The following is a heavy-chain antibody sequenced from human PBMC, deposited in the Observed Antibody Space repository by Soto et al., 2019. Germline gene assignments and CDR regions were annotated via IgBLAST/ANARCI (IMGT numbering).Heavy chain of an antibody. V-gene: IGHV4-59*08. Sequence: SETLSLTCSVSGGSLSGYYWTWTRQPPGKGLEWIGYIYYAGTTAYNPSLKSRVTISLDTSKNQFSLKMDSVTTADTAVYYCTRLGGYYQALDSWGQGTLVTVSS. CDR3: TRLGGYYQALDS. J-gene: IGHJ4*02. CDR2: IYYAGTT. D-gene: IGHD3-22*01. CDR1: GGSLSGYY.